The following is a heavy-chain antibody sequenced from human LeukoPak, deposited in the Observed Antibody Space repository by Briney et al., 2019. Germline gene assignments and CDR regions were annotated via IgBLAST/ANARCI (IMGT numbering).Heavy chain of an antibody. J-gene: IGHJ4*02. Sequence: GASVKVSCKVSGYTFTDYYMHWVQQAPGKGLEWMGLVDPEDGETIYAEKFQGRVTMTADTSTDTAYMELSSLRSEDTAVYYCATVYYDFWSGYYDYWGQGTLVTVSS. D-gene: IGHD3-3*01. CDR3: ATVYYDFWSGYYDY. CDR2: VDPEDGET. CDR1: GYTFTDYY. V-gene: IGHV1-69-2*01.